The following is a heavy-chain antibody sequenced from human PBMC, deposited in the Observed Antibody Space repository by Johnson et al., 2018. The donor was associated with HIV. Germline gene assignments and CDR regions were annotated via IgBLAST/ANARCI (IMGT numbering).Heavy chain of an antibody. J-gene: IGHJ3*02. D-gene: IGHD2/OR15-2a*01. CDR1: GFTVSSNY. V-gene: IGHV3-53*01. CDR3: ARVLGISQGDAFDM. Sequence: VQLVESGGGLIQPGGSLRLSCAASGFTVSSNYMNWVRQAPGKGLEWVSTINLDGGTTTYADSVTGRFTISRDNAKTSLYVQMNSLRAEDTALYYCARVLGISQGDAFDMWGQGTLVTVSS. CDR2: INLDGGTT.